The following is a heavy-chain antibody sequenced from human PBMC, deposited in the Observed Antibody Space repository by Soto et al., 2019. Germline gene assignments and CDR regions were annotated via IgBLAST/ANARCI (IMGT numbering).Heavy chain of an antibody. Sequence: GGSLRLSCAASGFTFSNAWMNWVRQAPGKGLEWVGRIKSKTDGGTTDYAAPVKGRFTISRDDSKNTLYLQMNSLKTEDTAVYYCPTDPSDYYYGMDVWGQGTTVTVSS. CDR3: PTDPSDYYYGMDV. CDR2: IKSKTDGGTT. CDR1: GFTFSNAW. J-gene: IGHJ6*02. V-gene: IGHV3-15*07.